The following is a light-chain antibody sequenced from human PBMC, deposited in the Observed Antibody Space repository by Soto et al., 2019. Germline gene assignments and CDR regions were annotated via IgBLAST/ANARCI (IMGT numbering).Light chain of an antibody. CDR2: AAS. J-gene: IGKJ2*01. Sequence: DIQMTQSPSSLSASVGDRVTITCRASQGISSYLAWYQQKPGKVPKLLIYAASTLQSGVPSRISGSGSGTDFTLTISSLQPEDVATYYCQKYNSASYTFGQGTKLEIK. CDR3: QKYNSASYT. CDR1: QGISSY. V-gene: IGKV1-27*01.